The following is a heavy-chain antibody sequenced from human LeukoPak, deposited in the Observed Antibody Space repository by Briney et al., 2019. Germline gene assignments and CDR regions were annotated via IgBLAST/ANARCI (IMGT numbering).Heavy chain of an antibody. Sequence: PGRSLRLSCAASGFTFDDYAMHWVRQAPGKGLEWVSGISWNSGSIGYADSVKGRFTISRDNAKNSLYLQMNSLRAEDTALYYCAKGPSSSSPPYFWGQGTLVTVYS. CDR1: GFTFDDYA. CDR3: AKGPSSSSPPYF. CDR2: ISWNSGSI. J-gene: IGHJ4*02. V-gene: IGHV3-9*01. D-gene: IGHD6-6*01.